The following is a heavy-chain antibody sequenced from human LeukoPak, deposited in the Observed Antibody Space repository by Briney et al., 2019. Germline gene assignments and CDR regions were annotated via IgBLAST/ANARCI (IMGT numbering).Heavy chain of an antibody. CDR3: AAPRGYDSSGYRGDAFDI. J-gene: IGHJ3*02. CDR1: GYTFTSYY. Sequence: GASVKVSCKASGYTFTSYYMHWVRQAPGQGLEWMGIINPSGGSTSYAQKFQGRVTMTRDTSTSTVYMELSSLRSEDTAVYYCAAPRGYDSSGYRGDAFDIWGQGTMVTVSS. CDR2: INPSGGST. D-gene: IGHD3-22*01. V-gene: IGHV1-46*01.